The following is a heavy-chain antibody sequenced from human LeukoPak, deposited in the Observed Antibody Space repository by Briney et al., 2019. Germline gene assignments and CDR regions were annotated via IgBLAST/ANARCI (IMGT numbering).Heavy chain of an antibody. V-gene: IGHV1-18*01. J-gene: IGHJ4*02. Sequence: ASVKVSCKASGYTFTSYGISWVRQAPGQGLEWMGWISAYNGNTNYAQKLQGRVTMTTDTSTSTAYMELRSLRSDDTAVYYCARDRTIFGVVIIAGHWGQGTLVTVSS. CDR3: ARDRTIFGVVIIAGH. D-gene: IGHD3-3*01. CDR2: ISAYNGNT. CDR1: GYTFTSYG.